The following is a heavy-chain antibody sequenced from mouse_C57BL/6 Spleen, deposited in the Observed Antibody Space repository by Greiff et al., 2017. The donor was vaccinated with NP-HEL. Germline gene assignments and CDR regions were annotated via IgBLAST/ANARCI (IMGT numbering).Heavy chain of an antibody. Sequence: VQLQQSGPELVKPGASVKISCKASGYAFSSSWMNWVKQRPGKGLEWIGRIYPGDGDTNYNGKFKGKATLTADKSSSTAYMQLSSLTSEDSAVYFCAEPDYFDDWGQGTTLTVSS. CDR2: IYPGDGDT. V-gene: IGHV1-82*01. CDR3: AEPDYFDD. J-gene: IGHJ2*01. CDR1: GYAFSSSW.